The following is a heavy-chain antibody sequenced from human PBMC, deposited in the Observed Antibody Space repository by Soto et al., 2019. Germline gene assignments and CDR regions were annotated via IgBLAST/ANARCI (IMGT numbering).Heavy chain of an antibody. Sequence: PSHTLSLTCAISGYSVSSNSAALNWIRQSPSRGLEWLGRTYYRSKWYNDYAVSVKSRITINPDTSKNQFSLQLNSVTPEDTAVYYCARERLWTGRGDTFDIWGQGTMVTVSS. CDR1: GYSVSSNSAA. J-gene: IGHJ3*02. CDR3: ARERLWTGRGDTFDI. V-gene: IGHV6-1*01. CDR2: TYYRSKWYN. D-gene: IGHD3-3*01.